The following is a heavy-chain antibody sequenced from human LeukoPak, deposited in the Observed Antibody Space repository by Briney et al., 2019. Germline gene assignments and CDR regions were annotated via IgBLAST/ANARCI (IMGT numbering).Heavy chain of an antibody. CDR3: ARESSSSWYHYYYYMDV. V-gene: IGHV4-4*07. Sequence: PSETLSLTCTVSGGSISSYYWSWIRQPAGKGLEWIGRIYTSGSTNYNPSLKSRVTMSVDTSKDQFSLKLSSVTAADTAVYYCARESSSSWYHYYYYMDVWGKGTTVTISS. D-gene: IGHD6-13*01. CDR1: GGSISSYY. J-gene: IGHJ6*03. CDR2: IYTSGST.